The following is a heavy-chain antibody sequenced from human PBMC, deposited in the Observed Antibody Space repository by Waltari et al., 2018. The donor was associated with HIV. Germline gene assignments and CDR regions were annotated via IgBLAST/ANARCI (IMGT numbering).Heavy chain of an antibody. J-gene: IGHJ4*02. D-gene: IGHD2-2*01. CDR2: IRSKAYGGAT. CDR1: GFTFGDYA. Sequence: EAQLVESGGGLVQPGRSLTLSCTASGFTFGDYAMSWVLQAPGNGLDLIVFIRSKAYGGATEYAASVKGRFIISRDDSKGIAFLQMNSLIIEDTAVYYCADQTNFHYWGQGTLVTVSS. CDR3: ADQTNFHY. V-gene: IGHV3-49*04.